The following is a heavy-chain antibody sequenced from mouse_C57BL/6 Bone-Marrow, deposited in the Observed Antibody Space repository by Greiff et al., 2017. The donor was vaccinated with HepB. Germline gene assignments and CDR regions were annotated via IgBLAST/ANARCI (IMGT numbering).Heavy chain of an antibody. CDR2: IWSGGST. CDR1: GFSLTSYG. Sequence: QVQLQQSGPGLVQPSQSLSITCTVSGFSLTSYGVHWVRQSPGKGLEWLGVIWSGGSTDYNAAFISRLSISKDNSKSQVFFKMNSLQADDTAIYYCARKRWFDYWGQGTTLTVSS. J-gene: IGHJ2*01. CDR3: ARKRWFDY. V-gene: IGHV2-2*01.